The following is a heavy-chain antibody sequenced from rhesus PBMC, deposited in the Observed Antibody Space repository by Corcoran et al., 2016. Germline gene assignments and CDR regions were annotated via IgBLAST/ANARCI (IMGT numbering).Heavy chain of an antibody. CDR3: ARSTGGRAAAGNDY. D-gene: IGHD6-25*01. V-gene: IGHV4-80*01. J-gene: IGHJ4*01. CDR2: INGNSGST. Sequence: QVQLQESGPGLVKPSETLSLTCAVSGGSFSSYWWSWIRQPPGTGREWIGEINGNSGSTNYNPSLKSRVTISKDASKNQFSLKLSSVTTADTAVYYCARSTGGRAAAGNDYWGQGVLVTVSS. CDR1: GGSFSSYW.